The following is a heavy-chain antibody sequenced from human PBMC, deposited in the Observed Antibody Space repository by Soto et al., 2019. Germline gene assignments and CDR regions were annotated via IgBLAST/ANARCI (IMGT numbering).Heavy chain of an antibody. CDR1: GDTFNFYA. D-gene: IGHD3-10*01. CDR3: ASNYGTGSTHFDY. Sequence: QVQLVQSGAEVKKPGSPVRVSCTASGDTFNFYAISWVRQVPRQGPEWMGRIIPMLGMSNYAQKFQGRVTIMADKPTSTVNTNLSALTAEHTAGYYCASNYGTGSTHFDYRSQGTLVTVSS. J-gene: IGHJ4*02. CDR2: IIPMLGMS. V-gene: IGHV1-69*02.